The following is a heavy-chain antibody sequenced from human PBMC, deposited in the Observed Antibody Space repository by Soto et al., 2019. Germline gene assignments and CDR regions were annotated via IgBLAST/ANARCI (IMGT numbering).Heavy chain of an antibody. CDR3: ARISCKGGSCYFDFDH. V-gene: IGHV1-46*02. CDR2: INPSGEHT. J-gene: IGHJ4*02. CDR1: GYSFKDHY. D-gene: IGHD2-15*01. Sequence: QVQLVQSGAEVKQPGTSVKVSCQASGYSFKDHYMHWVRQAPGRELEWVGIINPSGEHTNYAQQFQGRVAMTRDTSTSTAYMELRSLRSEDTAVYFCARISCKGGSCYFDFDHWGQGTLVTVSS.